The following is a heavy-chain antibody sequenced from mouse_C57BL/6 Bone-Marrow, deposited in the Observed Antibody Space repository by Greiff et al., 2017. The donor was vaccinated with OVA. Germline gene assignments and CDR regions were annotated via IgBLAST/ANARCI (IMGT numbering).Heavy chain of an antibody. CDR3: ARDASSSGSFAY. Sequence: EVQVVESGGGLVQSGRSLRLSCATSGFTFSDFYMEWVRQAPGKGLEWIAASRNKANDYTTEYSASVKGRFIVSRDTSQSILYLQMNALRAEDTAIYYCARDASSSGSFAYWGQGTLVTVAA. V-gene: IGHV7-1*01. CDR2: SRNKANDYTT. J-gene: IGHJ3*01. CDR1: GFTFSDFY. D-gene: IGHD3-1*01.